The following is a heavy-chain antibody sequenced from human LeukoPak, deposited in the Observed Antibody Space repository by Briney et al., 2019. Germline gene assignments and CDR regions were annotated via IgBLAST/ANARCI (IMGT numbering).Heavy chain of an antibody. D-gene: IGHD6-19*01. CDR2: IYSGGST. J-gene: IGHJ5*02. V-gene: IGHV3-53*05. CDR3: AKDWGSSGWYNWFDP. CDR1: GFTISNNY. Sequence: GGSLRLSCVASGFTISNNYMSWVRQAPGKGLEWVSLIYSGGSTYYADSVKGRFTISRDISKNTLYLHMSSLRVEDTAVYYCAKDWGSSGWYNWFDPWGQGTLVTVSS.